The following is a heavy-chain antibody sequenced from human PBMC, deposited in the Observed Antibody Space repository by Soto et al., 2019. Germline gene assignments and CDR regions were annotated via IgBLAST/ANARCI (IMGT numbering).Heavy chain of an antibody. CDR1: GGSISSSNW. J-gene: IGHJ5*02. D-gene: IGHD6-19*01. CDR2: IYHSEST. Sequence: QVQLQESGPGLVKPSGTLSLTCAVSGGSISSSNWWRWVRQPPGKGLEWIGEIYHSESTNYNPSLKSRVIISVDKSNHQFSLRLTSVTAADTAVYYCARGRYSSGWDGEWFDPWGQGTLVTVSS. V-gene: IGHV4-4*02. CDR3: ARGRYSSGWDGEWFDP.